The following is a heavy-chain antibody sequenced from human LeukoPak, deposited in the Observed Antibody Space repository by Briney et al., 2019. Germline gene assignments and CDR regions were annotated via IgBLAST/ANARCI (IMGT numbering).Heavy chain of an antibody. J-gene: IGHJ3*02. D-gene: IGHD2-15*01. CDR2: IKQDGREK. Sequence: GGSLRLSCAASGFTSSSYWMSWLRQAPGKGLEWVANIKQDGREKSYVDSVKGRYTISRDNAKNSLYLQMNSLRAEDTAVYYCATSQSTSGQYGNAFDIWGQGTMVTVSS. CDR1: GFTSSSYW. CDR3: ATSQSTSGQYGNAFDI. V-gene: IGHV3-7*01.